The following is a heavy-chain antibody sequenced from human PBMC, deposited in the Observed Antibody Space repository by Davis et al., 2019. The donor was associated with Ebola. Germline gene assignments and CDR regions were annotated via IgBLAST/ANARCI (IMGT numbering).Heavy chain of an antibody. D-gene: IGHD1-1*01. J-gene: IGHJ4*02. Sequence: GESLKIPCKASGYRITFFCIGRVRQVPGRGLEWMAIFYPGDSDTRYSPSFRGQVTISADQSTTTAYLQCRSLRASDTATYCCARLRGTTGFICWGQGTLVTVSS. V-gene: IGHV5-51*01. CDR2: FYPGDSDT. CDR1: GYRITFFC. CDR3: ARLRGTTGFIC.